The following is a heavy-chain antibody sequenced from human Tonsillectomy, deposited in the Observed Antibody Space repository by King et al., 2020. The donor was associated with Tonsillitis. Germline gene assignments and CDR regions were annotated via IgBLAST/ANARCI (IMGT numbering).Heavy chain of an antibody. CDR1: GFTFDDYT. J-gene: IGHJ2*01. CDR2: ISWDGGST. CDR3: AKASCCYYSKDWYFYL. D-gene: IGHD3-22*01. V-gene: IGHV3-43*01. Sequence: VQLVESGGVVVQPGGSLRLSCAASGFTFDDYTMHWVRQAPGKGLEWVSLISWDGGSTYYADSVKGRFTISRDNSKNSLYLQMNCLRTEDTALYVCAKASCCYYSKDWYFYLWGRGTLVTVSS.